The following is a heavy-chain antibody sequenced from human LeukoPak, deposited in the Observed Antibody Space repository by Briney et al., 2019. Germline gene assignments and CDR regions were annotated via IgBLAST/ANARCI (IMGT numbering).Heavy chain of an antibody. J-gene: IGHJ4*02. D-gene: IGHD5-18*01. Sequence: PSETLSLTCTVSGGSISSSSYYGGWIRQPPGKGLEWIGSIYYSGSTYYNPSLKSRVTISVDTSKNQFSLKLSSVTAADTAVYYCASFKKETRLWSPFGLDYWGQGTLVTVSS. V-gene: IGHV4-39*01. CDR3: ASFKKETRLWSPFGLDY. CDR1: GGSISSSSYY. CDR2: IYYSGST.